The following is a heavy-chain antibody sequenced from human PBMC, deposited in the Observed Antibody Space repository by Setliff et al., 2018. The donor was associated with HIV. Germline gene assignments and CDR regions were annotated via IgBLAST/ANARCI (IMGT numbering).Heavy chain of an antibody. CDR2: IYHSEYT. J-gene: IGHJ6*02. D-gene: IGHD2-2*01. V-gene: IGHV4-4*02. CDR3: ARGHCSGTNCYGVDYYGMDV. Sequence: PSETLSLTCAVSGGSISSDNWWTWVRQAPGKGLEWIGEIYHSEYTNYNPSLKSRVSMSVDKSKNQFSVKLTSVTAADTAVYYCARGHCSGTNCYGVDYYGMDVWGQGTTVTSP. CDR1: GGSISSDNW.